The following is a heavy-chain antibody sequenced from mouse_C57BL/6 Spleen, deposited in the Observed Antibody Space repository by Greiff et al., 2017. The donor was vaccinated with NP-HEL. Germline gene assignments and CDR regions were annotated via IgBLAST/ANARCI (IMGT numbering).Heavy chain of an antibody. Sequence: EVKLQESGEGLVKPGGSLKLSCAASGFTFSSYAMSWVRQTPEKRLEWVAYISSGGDYIYYADTVKGRFTISRDNARNTLYLQMSSLKSEDTAMYYCTRDDAGFAYWGQGTLVTVSA. CDR2: ISSGGDYI. CDR3: TRDDAGFAY. CDR1: GFTFSSYA. J-gene: IGHJ3*01. D-gene: IGHD2-3*01. V-gene: IGHV5-9-1*02.